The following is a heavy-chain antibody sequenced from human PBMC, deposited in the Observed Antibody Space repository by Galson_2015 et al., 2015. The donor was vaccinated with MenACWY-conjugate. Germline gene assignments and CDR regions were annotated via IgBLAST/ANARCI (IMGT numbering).Heavy chain of an antibody. CDR1: GYTFTNYA. CDR2: INAGNGNT. Sequence: SVKVSCKASGYTFTNYAIHWVRQAPGQRLEWMGWINAGNGNTRYSQKFQGRVSITKDTAASTAYMEMSSLRSEDTAVYYRARGFYDDVWGSYRYFDYWGQGTLATVSS. D-gene: IGHD3-16*02. V-gene: IGHV1-3*01. J-gene: IGHJ4*02. CDR3: ARGFYDDVWGSYRYFDY.